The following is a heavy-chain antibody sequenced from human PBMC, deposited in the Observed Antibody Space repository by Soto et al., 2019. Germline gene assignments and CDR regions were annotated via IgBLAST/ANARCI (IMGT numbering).Heavy chain of an antibody. D-gene: IGHD3-16*02. CDR1: GFSLITTGEG. J-gene: IGHJ4*02. CDR3: AHSHSVTFGGVIVPFDY. V-gene: IGHV2-5*02. CDR2: IYWDDDK. Sequence: GSGPTLVNPTQPLTLTCTFSGFSLITTGEGVGWIRQPPGKALEWLALIYWDDDKRYSPSLKSRLTITKDTSKNQVVLTMTNMDPVDTATYYCAHSHSVTFGGVIVPFDYWGQGTLVTGAS.